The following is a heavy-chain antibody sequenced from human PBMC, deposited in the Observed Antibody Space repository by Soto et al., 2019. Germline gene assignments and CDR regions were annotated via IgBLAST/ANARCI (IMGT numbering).Heavy chain of an antibody. CDR1: GFSFNDYA. CDR3: SRGTYYPQSSGLHADY. V-gene: IGHV3-30*03. J-gene: IGHJ4*02. CDR2: ISSDGHHQ. D-gene: IGHD3-22*01. Sequence: LRLSCATSGFSFNDYAMYWVRQAPGQGLEWVAIISSDGHHQFYLDNLRGRFTVSRDNSKNTLYLQMNSLRPEDTAVYYCSRGTYYPQSSGLHADYWGPGTVVTVSS.